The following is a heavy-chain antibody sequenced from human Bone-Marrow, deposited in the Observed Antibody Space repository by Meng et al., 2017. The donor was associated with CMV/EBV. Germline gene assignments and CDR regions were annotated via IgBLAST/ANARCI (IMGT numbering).Heavy chain of an antibody. V-gene: IGHV3-21*01. J-gene: IGHJ4*02. CDR2: ISSSSSHI. D-gene: IGHD3-10*01. CDR1: GFSFERYG. Sequence: GGSLRLSCAASGFSFERYGINWVRQAPGKGLEWVSSISSSSSHIYYADSVKGRFTISRDYATNSVFLQMNTLRADDTALYYCARDQGLVFGEVIPYFDYWGQGTPVTVSS. CDR3: ARDQGLVFGEVIPYFDY.